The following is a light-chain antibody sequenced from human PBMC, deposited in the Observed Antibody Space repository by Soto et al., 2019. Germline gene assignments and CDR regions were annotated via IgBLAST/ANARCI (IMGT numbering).Light chain of an antibody. J-gene: IGLJ2*01. Sequence: QSALTQPASVSGSPGQSITISCTGTSNDVGANNYVSWYQRHPGKAPKILIYEAANRPSGVSHRFSGSKSGNTASLTISGLQAEDEADYFCTSYTSTSTLVFGGGTKLNVL. CDR1: SNDVGANNY. V-gene: IGLV2-14*01. CDR2: EAA. CDR3: TSYTSTSTLV.